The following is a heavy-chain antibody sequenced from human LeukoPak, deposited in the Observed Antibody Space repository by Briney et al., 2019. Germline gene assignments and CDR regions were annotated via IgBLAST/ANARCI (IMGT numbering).Heavy chain of an antibody. Sequence: SGTLSLTCSVSGGSMKTPGHYWDWIRQSPGKGLEWIGSMFYSGSTYFNPSLRRRVTISGDTSTNRISLSLTSVTAADTAVYYCARRNTEVPDTLPLNAFDVWGQGATVIVSS. CDR3: ARRNTEVPDTLPLNAFDV. CDR2: MFYSGST. V-gene: IGHV4-39*01. D-gene: IGHD2-2*01. CDR1: GGSMKTPGHY. J-gene: IGHJ3*01.